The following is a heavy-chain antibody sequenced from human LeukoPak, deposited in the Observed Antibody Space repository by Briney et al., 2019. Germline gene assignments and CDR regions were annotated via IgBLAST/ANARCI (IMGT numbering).Heavy chain of an antibody. J-gene: IGHJ4*02. Sequence: SETLSLTCIVSGGSISSHYWSWIRQPPGKGLEWIGYIYYSGSTNYNPSLKSRVTISVDTSKNQFSLKLSSVTAADTAVYYCARGPIPDYWGQGTLVTVSS. CDR3: ARGPIPDY. CDR2: IYYSGST. CDR1: GGSISSHY. V-gene: IGHV4-59*11.